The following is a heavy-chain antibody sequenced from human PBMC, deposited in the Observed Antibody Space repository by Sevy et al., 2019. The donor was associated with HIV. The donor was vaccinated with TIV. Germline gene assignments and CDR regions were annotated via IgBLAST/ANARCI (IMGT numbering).Heavy chain of an antibody. V-gene: IGHV3-30-3*01. CDR2: ISYDGSNK. Sequence: GGSLRLSCAPSGFTFSSYAMHWVRQAPGKGLEWVAVISYDGSNKYYADSVKGRFTISRDNSKNTLYLQMNSLRAEDTAVYYCARTVTAASWDAFDIWGQGTMVTVSS. D-gene: IGHD2-21*02. CDR1: GFTFSSYA. CDR3: ARTVTAASWDAFDI. J-gene: IGHJ3*02.